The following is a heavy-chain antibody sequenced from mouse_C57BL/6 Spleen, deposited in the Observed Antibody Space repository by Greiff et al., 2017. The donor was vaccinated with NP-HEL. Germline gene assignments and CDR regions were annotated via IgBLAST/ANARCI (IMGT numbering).Heavy chain of an antibody. V-gene: IGHV1-80*01. J-gene: IGHJ2*01. Sequence: QVQLQQSGAELVKPGASVKISCKASGYAFSSYWMNWVKQRPGKGLEWIGQIYPGDGDTNYNGKFKGKATLTADKSSSTAYMQLSSLTSEDSAVYFCARKELRTVYYFDYWGQGTTLTVSS. CDR2: IYPGDGDT. CDR3: ARKELRTVYYFDY. CDR1: GYAFSSYW. D-gene: IGHD5-5*01.